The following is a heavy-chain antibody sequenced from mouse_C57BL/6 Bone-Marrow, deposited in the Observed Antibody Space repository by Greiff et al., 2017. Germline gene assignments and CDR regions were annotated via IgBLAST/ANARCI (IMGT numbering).Heavy chain of an antibody. J-gene: IGHJ2*01. V-gene: IGHV1-62-2*01. CDR2: FYPGSGSI. D-gene: IGHD1-1*01. CDR3: ARHEDYYGSSYDYFDY. Sequence: VQLQQSGAELVKPGASVKLSCKASGYTFTEYTIHWVKQRSGQGLEWIGWFYPGSGSIKYNEKFKDKATLTADKSSSTVYMELSRLTSEASAVYFCARHEDYYGSSYDYFDYWGQGTTLTVSS. CDR1: GYTFTEYT.